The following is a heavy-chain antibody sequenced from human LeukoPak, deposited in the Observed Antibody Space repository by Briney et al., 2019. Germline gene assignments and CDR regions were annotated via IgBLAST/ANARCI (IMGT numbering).Heavy chain of an antibody. Sequence: GASVRVSCKASGGTFSSYAISWVRRAPGQGLEWMGGIIPIFGTANYAQKFQGRVTITTDESTSTAYTELSSLRSEDTAVYYCARSLGYCSGGSCYSGDIWGQGTMVTVSS. CDR1: GGTFSSYA. CDR2: IIPIFGTA. J-gene: IGHJ3*02. V-gene: IGHV1-69*05. CDR3: ARSLGYCSGGSCYSGDI. D-gene: IGHD2-15*01.